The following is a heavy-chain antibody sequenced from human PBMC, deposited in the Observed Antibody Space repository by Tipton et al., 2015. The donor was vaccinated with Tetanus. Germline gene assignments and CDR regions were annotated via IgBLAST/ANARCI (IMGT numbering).Heavy chain of an antibody. CDR1: GALLTTGGYS. V-gene: IGHV4-30-2*01. D-gene: IGHD1-26*01. CDR3: ARGLPREPFYFDY. CDR2: IYQTGST. J-gene: IGHJ4*02. Sequence: TLSLTCNVTGALLTTGGYSWGWIRQPPGQGLEWIGYIYQTGSTYFNPSLRSRLTMSFKMSKNQFSLKLTSVTAADTAVYYCARGLPREPFYFDYWGQGKQVSVSS.